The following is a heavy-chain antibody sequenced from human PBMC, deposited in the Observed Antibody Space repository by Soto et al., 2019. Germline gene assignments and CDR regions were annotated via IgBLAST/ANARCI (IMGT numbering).Heavy chain of an antibody. Sequence: QHGGSLRLSCAASGFTFSSYAMSWVRKAPGKGLEWVSAISGSGGSTYYADSVKGRFTISRDNSKNTLYLQMNSLRAEDTAVYYCAKDGLDYYDSSGYYYWGQGTLVTVSS. CDR3: AKDGLDYYDSSGYYY. D-gene: IGHD3-22*01. CDR2: ISGSGGST. CDR1: GFTFSSYA. V-gene: IGHV3-23*01. J-gene: IGHJ4*02.